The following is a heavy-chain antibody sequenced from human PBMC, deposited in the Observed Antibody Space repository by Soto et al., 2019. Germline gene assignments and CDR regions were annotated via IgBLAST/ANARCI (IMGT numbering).Heavy chain of an antibody. J-gene: IGHJ1*01. CDR2: ISHTGAT. Sequence: QLRLQESGTGLVKPSGNLSLTCTVSGDSVTSDDSYWGWIRRPPGQGLEWIATISHTGATFYTPPLCWRCTSYLGAYKYQFDLKVATMPAGDAGVFFCARQMRGTIPHFCWLSPVTSWGDGILLAVSS. V-gene: IGHV4-39*01. CDR3: ARQMRGTIPHFCWLSPVTS. CDR1: GDSVTSDDSY. D-gene: IGHD3-9*01.